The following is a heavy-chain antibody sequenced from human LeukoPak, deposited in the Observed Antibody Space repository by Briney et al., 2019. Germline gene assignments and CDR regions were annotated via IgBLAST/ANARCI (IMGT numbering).Heavy chain of an antibody. CDR1: GGSISSSSYY. CDR3: AREGIAVAGAYNWFDP. V-gene: IGHV4-39*07. CDR2: IYYSGST. Sequence: SETLSLTCTVSGGSISSSSYYWGWIRQPPGKGLEWIGSIYYSGSTYYNPSLKSRVTISVDTSKNQFSLKLSSVTAADTAVYYCAREGIAVAGAYNWFDPWGQGTLVTVSS. J-gene: IGHJ5*02. D-gene: IGHD6-19*01.